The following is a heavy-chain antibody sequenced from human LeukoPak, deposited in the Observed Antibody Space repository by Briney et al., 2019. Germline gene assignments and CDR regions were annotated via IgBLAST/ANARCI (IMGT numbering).Heavy chain of an antibody. CDR1: GGSISSYH. J-gene: IGHJ4*02. Sequence: SETLSLTCTVSGGSISSYHWSWIRQPPAKRLEWIGYFYYSGSTNYNPSLKSRVTISVDTSKNQFSLKLSSVTAADTAVYYCAKTRGSGYFDYWGQGTLVTVSS. V-gene: IGHV4-59*01. CDR3: AKTRGSGYFDY. D-gene: IGHD3-22*01. CDR2: FYYSGST.